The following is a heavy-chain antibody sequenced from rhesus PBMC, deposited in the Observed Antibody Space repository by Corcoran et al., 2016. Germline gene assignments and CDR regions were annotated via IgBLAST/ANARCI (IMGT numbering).Heavy chain of an antibody. V-gene: IGHV4-169*01. Sequence: QLQLQESGPGLVKPSETLSVTCAVSGGSISSSYWSWIRQAPGKGLEWIGYIYGSGSSTNYNPSLKRRVTRSVDTSKNQLSLKLSSVTAADTAVYYCAKAPGGYSYTFDYWGQGVLVTVSS. CDR2: IYGSGSST. D-gene: IGHD5-12*01. J-gene: IGHJ4*01. CDR1: GGSISSSY. CDR3: AKAPGGYSYTFDY.